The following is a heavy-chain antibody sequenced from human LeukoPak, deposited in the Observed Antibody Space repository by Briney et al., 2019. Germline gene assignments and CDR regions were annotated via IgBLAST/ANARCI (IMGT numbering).Heavy chain of an antibody. CDR1: GYTFTSYY. D-gene: IGHD5-18*01. V-gene: IGHV1-46*01. CDR3: ARVAVDTAI. CDR2: INPSGGST. J-gene: IGHJ4*02. Sequence: ASVKVSCKVSGYTFTSYYMHWVRQAPGQGLEWMGIINPSGGSTSYAQKFQGRVTMTRDTSISTAYMELSRLRSDDTAVYYCARVAVDTAIWGQGTLVTVSS.